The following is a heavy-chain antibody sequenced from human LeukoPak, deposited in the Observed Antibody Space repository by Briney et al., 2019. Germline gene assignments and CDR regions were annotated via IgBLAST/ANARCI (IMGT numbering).Heavy chain of an antibody. Sequence: ASVKVSCKASGYTFTGYYMHWVRQAPGQGLEWMGWINPNSGGTNYAQKFQGRVTMTRDTSISTAYMELSRLRSDDTAVYHCARAGDTAMVPRGYNNWFDPWGQGTLVTVSS. D-gene: IGHD5-18*01. CDR2: INPNSGGT. CDR3: ARAGDTAMVPRGYNNWFDP. J-gene: IGHJ5*02. CDR1: GYTFTGYY. V-gene: IGHV1-2*02.